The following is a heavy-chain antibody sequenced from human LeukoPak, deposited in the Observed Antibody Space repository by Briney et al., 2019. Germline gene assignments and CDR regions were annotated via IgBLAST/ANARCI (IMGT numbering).Heavy chain of an antibody. CDR3: AKALRPTYCYGSGSYYLDY. J-gene: IGHJ4*02. D-gene: IGHD3-10*01. CDR2: ISGSGGST. Sequence: GGSLRLSCAASGFTFSSYAMSWVRQAPGKGLEWVSAISGSGGSTYYADSVKGRFTISRDNSKNTLYLQMNSLRAEDTAVYYCAKALRPTYCYGSGSYYLDYWGQGTLVTVSS. CDR1: GFTFSSYA. V-gene: IGHV3-23*01.